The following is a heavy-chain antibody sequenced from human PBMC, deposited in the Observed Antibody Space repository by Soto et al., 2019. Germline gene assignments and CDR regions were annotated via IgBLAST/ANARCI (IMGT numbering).Heavy chain of an antibody. CDR3: VRDGTKTLRDWFDP. V-gene: IGHV4-4*07. J-gene: IGHJ5*02. D-gene: IGHD1-1*01. Sequence: PSETLSLTCTVSGASISCFYWSWIRKSAGKGLEWIGRIYATGTTDYNPSLKSRVMMSVDTSKKQFSLKLRSVTAADTAVYYCVRDGTKTLRDWFDPWGQGSSVTVSS. CDR1: GASISCFY. CDR2: IYATGTT.